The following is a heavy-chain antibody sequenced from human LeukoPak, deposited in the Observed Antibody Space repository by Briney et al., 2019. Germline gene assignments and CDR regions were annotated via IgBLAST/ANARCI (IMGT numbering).Heavy chain of an antibody. CDR2: ISGSGGST. D-gene: IGHD3-10*01. Sequence: PGGSLRLSCAASGFTFSSYAMSWVRQAPGKGLEWVSAISGSGGSTYYADSVKGRFTISRDNSKNTLYLQMNSLRAEDTAVYYCAKDNGYITMVRGVIHDYWGQGTLVTVSS. V-gene: IGHV3-23*01. CDR1: GFTFSSYA. J-gene: IGHJ4*02. CDR3: AKDNGYITMVRGVIHDY.